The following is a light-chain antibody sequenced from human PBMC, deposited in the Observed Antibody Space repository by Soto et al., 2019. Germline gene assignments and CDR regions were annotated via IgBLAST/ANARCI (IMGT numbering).Light chain of an antibody. CDR2: DDN. CDR1: SSNIGSNS. J-gene: IGLJ1*01. V-gene: IGLV1-51*01. Sequence: QSVLTQPSSASGTPGQRVTISCSGSSSNIGSNSVSWYQQLPGTAPKLLIYDDNKRPSGIPDRFSGSKSGTSATPGITGFQTGDEADYYCGSWDSSLSAYVFGTGTKVTVL. CDR3: GSWDSSLSAYV.